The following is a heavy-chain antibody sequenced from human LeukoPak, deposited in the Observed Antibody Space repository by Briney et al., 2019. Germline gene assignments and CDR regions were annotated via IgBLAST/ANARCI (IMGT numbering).Heavy chain of an antibody. J-gene: IGHJ3*02. CDR2: IIPIFGTA. CDR3: ARDVGYCSSTSCYAWYDAFDI. CDR1: GGTFSIYA. D-gene: IGHD2-2*01. V-gene: IGHV1-69*13. Sequence: SVTVSFTASGGTFSIYAISWVRQAPGQGLEWMGGIIPIFGTANYAQKFQGRVTITADESTSTAYMELSSLRSEDTAVYYCARDVGYCSSTSCYAWYDAFDIWGQGTMVTVSS.